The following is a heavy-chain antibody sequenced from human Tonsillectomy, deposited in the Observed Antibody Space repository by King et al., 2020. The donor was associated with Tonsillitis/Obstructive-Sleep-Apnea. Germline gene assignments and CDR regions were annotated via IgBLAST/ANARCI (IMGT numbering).Heavy chain of an antibody. D-gene: IGHD3-22*01. J-gene: IGHJ4*02. CDR2: ISAYNGNT. CDR3: ARDSHFYDSSCSIY. V-gene: IGHV1-18*01. Sequence: VQLVQSGAEVKKPGASVKVSCKASGYTFTSYGISWVRQAPGQGLEWMGWISAYNGNTNYTQTLQGRVTMTTDTSTSTAYMELRSLRSDDTAVYYCARDSHFYDSSCSIYWGQGTLVTVSS. CDR1: GYTFTSYG.